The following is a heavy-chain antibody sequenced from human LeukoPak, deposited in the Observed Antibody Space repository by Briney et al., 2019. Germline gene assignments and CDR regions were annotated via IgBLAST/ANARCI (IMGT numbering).Heavy chain of an antibody. J-gene: IGHJ5*02. CDR3: ADSQYDNELGVVPHHFDA. CDR1: GGSISSGGCS. D-gene: IGHD3-3*01. V-gene: IGHV4-30-2*01. CDR2: IYHSGST. Sequence: PSEALSLTCAVSGGSISSGGCSWSWIRQPPGKGLEWIGYIYHSGSTYYNPSLKSRVTISVDRSKNQFSLKLSSVTAADTAVYYCADSQYDNELGVVPHHFDAWGQGILVTVSS.